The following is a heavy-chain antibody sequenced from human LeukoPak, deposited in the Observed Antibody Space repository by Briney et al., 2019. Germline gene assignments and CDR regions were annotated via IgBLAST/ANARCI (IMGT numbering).Heavy chain of an antibody. CDR3: AKSRAADTTLLFDY. CDR1: GFSFNSYA. Sequence: PGGSLRLSCAASGFSFNSYAMNWVRQAPGKGLEWVSAITIGATDTFYLDSVKGRFTISRDNSKNTLYLQMSSLRAEDTAIYYCAKSRAADTTLLFDYWGQGTLVTVSS. J-gene: IGHJ4*02. V-gene: IGHV3-23*01. D-gene: IGHD6-13*01. CDR2: ITIGATDT.